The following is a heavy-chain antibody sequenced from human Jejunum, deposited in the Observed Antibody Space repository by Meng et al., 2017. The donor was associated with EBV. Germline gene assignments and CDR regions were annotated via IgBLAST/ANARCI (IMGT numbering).Heavy chain of an antibody. Sequence: QVQLQQWGAGLLKPSETLSLTCAVYGGFFSGYYWSGIRQPPGKGLEWIGEINHSGSTYYNPSLKSRVTISVDTSKSQFSLKLNSVTAADTAVYYCAREARISGYHPGIGPWGQGTLVTVAS. CDR2: INHSGST. D-gene: IGHD3-22*01. J-gene: IGHJ5*02. CDR1: GGFFSGYY. V-gene: IGHV4-34*01. CDR3: AREARISGYHPGIGP.